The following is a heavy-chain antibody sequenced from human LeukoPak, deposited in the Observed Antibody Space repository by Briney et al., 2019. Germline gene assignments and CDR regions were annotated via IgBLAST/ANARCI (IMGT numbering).Heavy chain of an antibody. Sequence: ASVKVSCKASGYTFTGCYMHWVRQAPGQGLEWMGWINPNSGGTNYAQKFQGRVTMTRDTSISTAYMELSRLRSDDTAVYYCARDLPPDISAANLDYWGQGTLVTVSS. CDR1: GYTFTGCY. J-gene: IGHJ4*02. D-gene: IGHD2-2*01. CDR2: INPNSGGT. V-gene: IGHV1-2*02. CDR3: ARDLPPDISAANLDY.